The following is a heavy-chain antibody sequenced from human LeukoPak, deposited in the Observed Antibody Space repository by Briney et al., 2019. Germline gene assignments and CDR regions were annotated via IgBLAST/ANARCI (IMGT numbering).Heavy chain of an antibody. Sequence: GASVKVSCKAFGYTFTDYYIHWVRQAPGQGLEWMGWINPDSGGTNYAQKFQGRVTMTRDTSISTAYMDLSRLTSDGTAVYYCARGQMTTVITLDYWGQGTLVTVSS. CDR3: ARGQMTTVITLDY. J-gene: IGHJ4*02. CDR1: GYTFTDYY. D-gene: IGHD4-17*01. V-gene: IGHV1-2*02. CDR2: INPDSGGT.